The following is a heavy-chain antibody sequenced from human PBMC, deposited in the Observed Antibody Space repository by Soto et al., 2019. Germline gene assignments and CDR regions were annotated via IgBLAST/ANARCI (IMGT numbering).Heavy chain of an antibody. CDR1: GDSISSGGYY. Sequence: SETLSLTCPVSGDSISSGGYYWSWIRQHPGKGLEWIGYVYYSGSTDYNPSLKSRITISLDTSKNQFSLNLNSVTAADTAVYYCSRGFYSGQEGEHRYYWCPGTWVT. CDR3: SRGFYSGQEGEHRYY. J-gene: IGHJ4*02. D-gene: IGHD1-26*01. CDR2: VYYSGST. V-gene: IGHV4-31*03.